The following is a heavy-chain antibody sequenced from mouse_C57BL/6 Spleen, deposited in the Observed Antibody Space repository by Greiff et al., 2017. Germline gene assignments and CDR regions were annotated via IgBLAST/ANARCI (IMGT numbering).Heavy chain of an antibody. Sequence: EVKLQESGGGLVKPGGSLKLSCAASGFTFSSYAMSWVRQTPEKRLEWVATISDGGSYTYYPDNVKGRFTISRDNAKNNLYLQMSHLKSEDTAMYYCARESYYDYDGWFAYWGQGTLVTVSA. CDR1: GFTFSSYA. CDR2: ISDGGSYT. V-gene: IGHV5-4*01. D-gene: IGHD2-4*01. J-gene: IGHJ3*01. CDR3: ARESYYDYDGWFAY.